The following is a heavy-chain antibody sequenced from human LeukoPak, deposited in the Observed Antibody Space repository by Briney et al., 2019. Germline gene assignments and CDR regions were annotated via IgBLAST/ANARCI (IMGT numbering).Heavy chain of an antibody. CDR2: IYPGDSDT. D-gene: IGHD3-3*01. CDR1: GYSFTSYW. CDR3: AVLDYDFWSGYYKSGTFDY. J-gene: IGHJ4*02. V-gene: IGHV5-51*01. Sequence: GASLKTSCKGSGYSFTSYWIGWVRQMPGKGLEGMGIIYPGDSDTRYNPSFQGQVTISADKSISHPSLQWSALSASDTAMYYCAVLDYDFWSGYYKSGTFDYWGQGTLVTVSS.